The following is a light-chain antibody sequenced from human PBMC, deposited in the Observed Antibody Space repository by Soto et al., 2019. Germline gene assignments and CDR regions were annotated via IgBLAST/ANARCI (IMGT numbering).Light chain of an antibody. CDR1: QSVDNKY. Sequence: VLTQSPGTLSLSPGERATLSCRASQSVDNKYLAWYQQKRGQAPRLLIYGASTRAAGIPDRFSGSGSGTEFTLTISSLQSEDSAIYYCQQYSSWPFTFGPGTKVAIE. CDR2: GAS. V-gene: IGKV3D-15*01. J-gene: IGKJ3*01. CDR3: QQYSSWPFT.